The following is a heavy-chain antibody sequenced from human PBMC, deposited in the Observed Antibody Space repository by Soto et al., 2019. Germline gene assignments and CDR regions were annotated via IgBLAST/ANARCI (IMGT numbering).Heavy chain of an antibody. CDR3: ATRSPAFDY. J-gene: IGHJ4*02. CDR1: GYTLTELS. V-gene: IGHV1-24*01. Sequence: ASVKVSCKVSGYTLTELSMHWVRQAPGKGLEWMGGFDPEDGETIYAQKFQGRVTMTTDTSTGTAYMDLSSLRSEDAAVYYCATRSPAFDYGGQGTLVTVYS. CDR2: FDPEDGET.